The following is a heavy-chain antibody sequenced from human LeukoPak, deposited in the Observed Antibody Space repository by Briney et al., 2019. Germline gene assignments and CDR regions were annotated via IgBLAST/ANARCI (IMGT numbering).Heavy chain of an antibody. D-gene: IGHD3-10*01. J-gene: IGHJ4*02. Sequence: GGSLRLSCAASGFTFDDYTMHWVRQAPGKGLEWVSLITWDGGSTYYADSVKGRFTISRDNSKNSLYLQMNSLRTEDTALYYCAKGKNTGSYLSHVDYWGQGTLVTISS. CDR1: GFTFDDYT. V-gene: IGHV3-43*01. CDR2: ITWDGGST. CDR3: AKGKNTGSYLSHVDY.